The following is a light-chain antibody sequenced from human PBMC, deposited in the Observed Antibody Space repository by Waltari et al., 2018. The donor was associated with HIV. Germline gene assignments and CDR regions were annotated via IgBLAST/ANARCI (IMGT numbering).Light chain of an antibody. CDR3: SSYTSPNALL. CDR2: SVT. V-gene: IGLV2-14*01. CDR1: ESDISFYDF. Sequence: QSALTQPASVSAFPGQSITISCTGPESDISFYDFVPWYRQDPGKAPQLVMCSVTTRPSGTSSRFSGLKSGDTASLRISGLQVEDEGDYYCSSYTSPNALLCGGGTKLTV. J-gene: IGLJ3*02.